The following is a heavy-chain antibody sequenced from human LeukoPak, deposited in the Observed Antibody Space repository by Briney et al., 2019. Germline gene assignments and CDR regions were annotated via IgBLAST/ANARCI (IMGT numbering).Heavy chain of an antibody. Sequence: PSGTLSLTCTVAGGSISSSSYYWGWIRQPPGKGLEWIGSIYYSGSTYYNPSLKSRVTISVDTSKNQFSLKLSSVTAADTAVYYCARQAIAVVDAFDIWGQGTLVTVSS. CDR2: IYYSGST. CDR3: ARQAIAVVDAFDI. D-gene: IGHD6-19*01. CDR1: GGSISSSSYY. J-gene: IGHJ3*02. V-gene: IGHV4-39*01.